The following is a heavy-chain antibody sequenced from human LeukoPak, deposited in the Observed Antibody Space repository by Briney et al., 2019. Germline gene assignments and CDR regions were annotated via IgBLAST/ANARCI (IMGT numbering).Heavy chain of an antibody. Sequence: AGGSLRLSCTSSQLTFNRYVMAWVRQAPGKGLEWVSTISASGGTTYYADSVQGRFTISRDSSKNTLYLQMNSLRAEDTAVYYCATLYSDYNWYFDLWGRGTLVTVSS. J-gene: IGHJ2*01. D-gene: IGHD4-11*01. V-gene: IGHV3-23*01. CDR1: QLTFNRYV. CDR3: ATLYSDYNWYFDL. CDR2: ISASGGTT.